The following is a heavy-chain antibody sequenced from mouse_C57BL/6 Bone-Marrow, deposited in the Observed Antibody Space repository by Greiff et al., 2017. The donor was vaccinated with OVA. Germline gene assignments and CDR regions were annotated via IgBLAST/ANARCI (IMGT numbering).Heavy chain of an antibody. CDR3: ARWGNWVCDFDY. CDR1: GYTFTSYG. D-gene: IGHD4-1*01. V-gene: IGHV1-81*01. CDR2: IYPRSGNT. Sequence: VQVVESGAELARPGASVKLSCKASGYTFTSYGISWVKQRTGQGLEWIGEIYPRSGNTYYNEKFKGKATLTADKSSSTAYMELRSLTSEDSAVYFCARWGNWVCDFDYWGQGTTLTVSS. J-gene: IGHJ2*01.